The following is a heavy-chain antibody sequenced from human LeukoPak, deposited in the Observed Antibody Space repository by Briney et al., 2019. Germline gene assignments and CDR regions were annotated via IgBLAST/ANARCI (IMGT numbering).Heavy chain of an antibody. Sequence: GGSLRLSCAASGITFSSYGMSWVRQAPGKGLEWVSSISSTGGTTYYADSVKGRFTISRDNSKNTLYLQMNSLRAEDTAVYYCAREVYYYMDVWGKGTTVTISS. J-gene: IGHJ6*03. CDR3: AREVYYYMDV. V-gene: IGHV3-23*01. CDR2: ISSTGGTT. CDR1: GITFSSYG.